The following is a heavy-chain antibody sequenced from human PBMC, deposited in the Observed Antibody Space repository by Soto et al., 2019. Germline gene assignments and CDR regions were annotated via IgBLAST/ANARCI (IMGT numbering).Heavy chain of an antibody. D-gene: IGHD3-16*01. CDR2: ISKDSGRAT. CDR3: AREGFRGVLRYYGMDV. CDR1: GFIFRDWF. V-gene: IGHV3-11*01. Sequence: PGGSLRLSCAASGFIFRDWFMSWIRQAPGKGLEWISYISKDSGRATRYADSVKGRFTISRDNAKNSLFLQMNSLRAEDTSLYYCAREGFRGVLRYYGMDVWGQGTTVTVTS. J-gene: IGHJ6*02.